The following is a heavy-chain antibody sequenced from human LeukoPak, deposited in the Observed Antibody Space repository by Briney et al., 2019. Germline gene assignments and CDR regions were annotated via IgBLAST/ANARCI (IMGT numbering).Heavy chain of an antibody. CDR3: ARVSWYYDFWSSYYMDV. CDR2: INHSGST. V-gene: IGHV4-34*01. CDR1: GGSFSGYY. Sequence: PSETLSLTCAVYGGSFSGYYWSWIRQPPGKGLEWIGEINHSGSTNYNPSLKSRVTISVDTSKNQFSLKLSSVTAADTAVYYCARVSWYYDFWSSYYMDVWGKGTTVTVSS. J-gene: IGHJ6*03. D-gene: IGHD3-3*01.